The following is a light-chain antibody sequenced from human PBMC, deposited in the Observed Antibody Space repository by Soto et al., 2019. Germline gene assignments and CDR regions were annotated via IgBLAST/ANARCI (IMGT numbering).Light chain of an antibody. V-gene: IGLV2-8*01. Sequence: QSALTQPPSASASPGQSVTISCTGTSSDVGGDNYVSWFQQHPGKVPKLFIYEGSKRPSGVPDRFSCSKSGNTAPLTVSALQDEDEDDYYCISDVGSNNVVFGGGTKLTVL. CDR1: SSDVGGDNY. CDR2: EGS. J-gene: IGLJ2*01. CDR3: ISDVGSNNVV.